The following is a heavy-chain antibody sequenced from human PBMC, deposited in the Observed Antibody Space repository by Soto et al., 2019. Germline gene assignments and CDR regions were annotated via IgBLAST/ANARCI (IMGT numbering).Heavy chain of an antibody. CDR3: ARDQPRPYVVVVAARYDY. D-gene: IGHD2-15*01. CDR1: GFTFSSST. Sequence: PXECLRLSCAASGFTFSSSTMSWVRQAPGKGLEWVSAISSSSSYIYYADSLKGRFTISRDNAKNSLYLQMHSLRAEDTALYYCARDQPRPYVVVVAARYDYWGQGTLVTVS. J-gene: IGHJ4*02. V-gene: IGHV3-21*01. CDR2: ISSSSSYI.